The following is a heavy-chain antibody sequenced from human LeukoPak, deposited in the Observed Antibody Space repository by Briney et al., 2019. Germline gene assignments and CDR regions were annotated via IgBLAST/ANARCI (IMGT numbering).Heavy chain of an antibody. J-gene: IGHJ4*02. CDR2: IYYSGST. CDR1: GGSISSSSYY. Sequence: PSETLSLTCTVSGGSISSSSYYWGWIRQPPGKGLEWIGSIYYSGSTYYNPSLKSRVTISVDTSKNQFSLKLSSVTAADTAVYYCARVEMATLYYFDYWGQGTLVTVSS. D-gene: IGHD5-24*01. CDR3: ARVEMATLYYFDY. V-gene: IGHV4-39*07.